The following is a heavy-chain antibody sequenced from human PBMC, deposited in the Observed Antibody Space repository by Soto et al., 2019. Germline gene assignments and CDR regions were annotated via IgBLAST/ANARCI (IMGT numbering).Heavy chain of an antibody. Sequence: EVQLVESGGGLVQPGGSLRLSCAGSGFTFSSYWMHCVRQTPGEGLVWVSRISPDGSRTSYADSVKGRFTISRDNAENTLYLQMNSLRAEDTAVYYCARVGQGQYYFDYWGQGTLVTVSS. CDR3: ARVGQGQYYFDY. CDR2: ISPDGSRT. V-gene: IGHV3-74*01. J-gene: IGHJ4*02. CDR1: GFTFSSYW.